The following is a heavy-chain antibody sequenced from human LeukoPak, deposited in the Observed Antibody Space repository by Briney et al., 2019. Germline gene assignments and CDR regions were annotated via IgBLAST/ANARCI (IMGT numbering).Heavy chain of an antibody. CDR2: INPSSGTT. Sequence: ASVKVSCKASGYTFTNYYMDWVRQAPGQGLEWMGIINPSSGTTNYAQKFQGRVTMTRDMSTSTVYMELISLRSEDTAVYYCARGPHKRTYDRDNWFDPWGQGTLVTVSS. D-gene: IGHD3-3*01. CDR1: GYTFTNYY. V-gene: IGHV1-46*01. J-gene: IGHJ5*02. CDR3: ARGPHKRTYDRDNWFDP.